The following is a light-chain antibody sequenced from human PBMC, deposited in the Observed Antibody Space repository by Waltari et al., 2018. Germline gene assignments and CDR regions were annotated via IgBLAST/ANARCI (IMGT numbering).Light chain of an antibody. J-gene: IGKJ4*01. Sequence: DIVLPQSPATLSVSPGERATLSCSASQRVITNLAWYQQHPGQAPTLLMHGTSTRAAGIPARFSGSGSGTEFTLTISSLLSEDVVVYYCHQYNNCPLTFGGGTKLEIK. CDR1: QRVITN. V-gene: IGKV3-15*01. CDR3: HQYNNCPLT. CDR2: GTS.